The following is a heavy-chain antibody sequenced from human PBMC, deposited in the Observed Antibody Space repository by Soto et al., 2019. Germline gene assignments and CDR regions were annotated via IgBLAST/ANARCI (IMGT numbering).Heavy chain of an antibody. Sequence: ASVKVSCKASGYTFTSYGISWVRQAPGQGLEWMGWISAYNGNTNYAQKLQGRVTMTTDTSTSTAYMELRSLRSDDTAVYYCARDAPAYYDFWSDRSSPADYWGQGTLVTVSS. CDR2: ISAYNGNT. CDR1: GYTFTSYG. V-gene: IGHV1-18*01. CDR3: ARDAPAYYDFWSDRSSPADY. D-gene: IGHD3-3*01. J-gene: IGHJ4*02.